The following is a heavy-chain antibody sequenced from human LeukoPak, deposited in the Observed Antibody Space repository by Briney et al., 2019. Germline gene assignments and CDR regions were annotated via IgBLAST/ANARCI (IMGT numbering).Heavy chain of an antibody. CDR1: GYTFTSYY. D-gene: IGHD3-3*01. CDR2: INPSGGST. CDR3: ARDGRFLEWLEEVVRGYYMDV. Sequence: ASVKVSYKASGYTFTSYYMHWVRQAPGQGLEWMGIINPSGGSTSYAQKFQGRVTMTRDTSTSTVYMELSSLRSEDTAVYYCARDGRFLEWLEEVVRGYYMDVWGKGTTVTVSS. J-gene: IGHJ6*03. V-gene: IGHV1-46*01.